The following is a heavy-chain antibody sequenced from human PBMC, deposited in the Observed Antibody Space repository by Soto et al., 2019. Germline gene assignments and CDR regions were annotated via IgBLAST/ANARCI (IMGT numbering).Heavy chain of an antibody. Sequence: SEPLSLTCAVSGGSISSGGYSWSWIRQPPGKGLEWIGYIYHSGSTYYNPSLKSRVTISVDRSVNQFSLKLSSVTAADTAVYYCARGGTFAYDTSGYSVYWGQGTLVTVSS. D-gene: IGHD3-22*01. V-gene: IGHV4-30-2*01. CDR2: IYHSGST. J-gene: IGHJ4*02. CDR1: GGSISSGGYS. CDR3: ARGGTFAYDTSGYSVY.